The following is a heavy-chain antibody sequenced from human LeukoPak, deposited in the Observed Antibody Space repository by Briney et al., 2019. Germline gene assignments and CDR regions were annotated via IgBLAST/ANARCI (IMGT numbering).Heavy chain of an antibody. CDR3: ARDKSGQWLAYDAFDI. J-gene: IGHJ3*02. V-gene: IGHV1-69*13. CDR1: GYTFTSYA. Sequence: SVKVSCKASGYTFTSYAISWVRQAPGQGLEWMGGIIPIFGTANYAQKFQGRVTITADESTSTAYMELSSLRSEDTAVYYCARDKSGQWLAYDAFDIWGQGTMVTVSS. CDR2: IIPIFGTA. D-gene: IGHD6-19*01.